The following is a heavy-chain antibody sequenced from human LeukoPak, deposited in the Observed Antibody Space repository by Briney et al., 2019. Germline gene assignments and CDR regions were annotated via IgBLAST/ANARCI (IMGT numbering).Heavy chain of an antibody. J-gene: IGHJ4*02. D-gene: IGHD6-6*01. CDR3: ARDLMEVLVAARPAYFDY. V-gene: IGHV1-2*02. Sequence: VASVKVSCKASGYTFTGYYMHWVRQAPGQGLEWMGWINPNSGGTNYAQKFQGRVTMTRDTSISTAYMELSRLRSDDTAVYYCARDLMEVLVAARPAYFDYWGQGTLVTVSS. CDR2: INPNSGGT. CDR1: GYTFTGYY.